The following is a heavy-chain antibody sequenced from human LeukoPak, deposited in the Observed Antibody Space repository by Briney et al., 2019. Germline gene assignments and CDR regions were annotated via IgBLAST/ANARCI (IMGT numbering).Heavy chain of an antibody. J-gene: IGHJ1*01. CDR2: INPSGGST. Sequence: ASVKVSCKASGYTFTSYYMHWVRQAPGQGLEWMGIINPSGGSTSYAQKFQGRVTMTRDMSTSTVYMELSSLRSEDTAVYYCARSANYYDSSGPAEYFQHWGQGTLVTVSS. CDR3: ARSANYYDSSGPAEYFQH. CDR1: GYTFTSYY. D-gene: IGHD3-22*01. V-gene: IGHV1-46*01.